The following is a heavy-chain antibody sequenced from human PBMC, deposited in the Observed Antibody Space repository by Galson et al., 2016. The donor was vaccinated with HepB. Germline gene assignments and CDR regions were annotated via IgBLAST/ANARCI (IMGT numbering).Heavy chain of an antibody. D-gene: IGHD5-12*01. CDR2: ISGSSGTT. J-gene: IGHJ6*04. CDR3: ANPVGKGYDWYYYYSMDV. Sequence: SLKLSCAASGYTFTSYAITWVRQAPGKGLEWVSCISGSSGTTYYAHSVKGRVTITRDNSKNTLYLQMNSLRAEDTAVYHCANPVGKGYDWYYYYSMDVWGTGTTVTVSS. V-gene: IGHV3-23*01. CDR1: GYTFTSYA.